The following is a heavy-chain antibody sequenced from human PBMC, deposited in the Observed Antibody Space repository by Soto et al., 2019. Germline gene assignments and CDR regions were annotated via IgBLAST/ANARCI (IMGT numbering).Heavy chain of an antibody. CDR3: ASTSGNAGYAFDI. CDR1: GYTFTSYY. Sequence: ASVKVSCKASGYTFTSYYIHWVRQAPGQGLEWMGIINPSGGSTSYAQKFQGRVTMTRDTSTSTVYMELSSLRSEDTAVYYCASTSGNAGYAFDIWGQGTMVTVSS. D-gene: IGHD3-3*01. V-gene: IGHV1-46*01. CDR2: INPSGGST. J-gene: IGHJ3*02.